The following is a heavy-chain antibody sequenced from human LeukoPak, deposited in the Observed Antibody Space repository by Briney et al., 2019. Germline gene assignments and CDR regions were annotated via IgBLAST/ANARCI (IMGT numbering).Heavy chain of an antibody. CDR2: IYYSEST. V-gene: IGHV4-59*01. Sequence: SETLSLTCTVSGGSISSYYWSWIRQPPGKGLEWLGYIYYSESTNYNPSLKSRVTISADTSKNQFSLKLSSVTAADTAVYYCAREGGYYDSSGYYLEVGAFDIWGQGTMVTVSS. CDR3: AREGGYYDSSGYYLEVGAFDI. J-gene: IGHJ3*02. CDR1: GGSISSYY. D-gene: IGHD3-22*01.